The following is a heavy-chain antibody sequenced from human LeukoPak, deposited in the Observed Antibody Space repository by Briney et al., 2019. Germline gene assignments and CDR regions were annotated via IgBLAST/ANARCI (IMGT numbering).Heavy chain of an antibody. J-gene: IGHJ6*03. V-gene: IGHV1-18*01. CDR3: ARGHCSSTSCYGYYYYYMDV. CDR1: GYTFTSYG. D-gene: IGHD2-2*01. CDR2: ISAYNGNT. Sequence: ASVKVSCKASGYTFTSYGISWVRQAPGQGLEWMGWISAYNGNTNYAQKLQGRVTMTTDTSTSTAYMELRSLRSDDTAVYYCARGHCSSTSCYGYYYYYMDVWGKGTTVTLSS.